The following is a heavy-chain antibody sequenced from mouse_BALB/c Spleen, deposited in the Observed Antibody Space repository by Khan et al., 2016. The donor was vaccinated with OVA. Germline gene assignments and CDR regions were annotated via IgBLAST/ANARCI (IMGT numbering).Heavy chain of an antibody. D-gene: IGHD1-1*01. V-gene: IGHV1-7*01. CDR1: GYTFSTYW. Sequence: QVQLQQSGAELAKPGASVMMSCKASGYTFSTYWMHWVKQRPGQGLEWIGYINPSTGYNEYNQKFKAKAPLTADKSSTTAYMQLSSRTSEDSAVYYGSTSGHYGGRFYFAMDYWGQGTSVTVSA. CDR3: STSGHYGGRFYFAMDY. J-gene: IGHJ4*01. CDR2: INPSTGYN.